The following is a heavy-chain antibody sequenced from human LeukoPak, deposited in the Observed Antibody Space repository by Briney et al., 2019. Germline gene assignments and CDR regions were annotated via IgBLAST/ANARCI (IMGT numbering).Heavy chain of an antibody. V-gene: IGHV3-30*02. CDR3: AKDFPSSGYYPDAFDI. D-gene: IGHD3-22*01. J-gene: IGHJ3*02. Sequence: GGSLRLSCAASGFTFSSYGMHWVRQAPGEGLEWVAFIRYDGSNKYYADSVKGRFTISRDNSKNTLYLQMNSLRAEDTAVYYCAKDFPSSGYYPDAFDIWGQGTMVTVSS. CDR1: GFTFSSYG. CDR2: IRYDGSNK.